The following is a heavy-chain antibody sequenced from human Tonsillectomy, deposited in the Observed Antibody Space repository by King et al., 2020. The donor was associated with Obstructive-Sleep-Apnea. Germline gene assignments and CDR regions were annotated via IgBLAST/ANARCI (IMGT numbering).Heavy chain of an antibody. Sequence: VQLVESGGGWAQPGGSLRLSCAASAFSFSTYSLNWVRQTPGKGLEWVSSISSSGTTNYAASVRGRFTIFRDNAKNSLYLEMKSLRADDTAVYYCARVRSLQFVGRVTGRTRGYNYNGMDVWGQGTTVTVSS. CDR2: ISSSGTT. V-gene: IGHV3-48*04. J-gene: IGHJ6*02. CDR1: AFSFSTYS. CDR3: ARVRSLQFVGRVTGRTRGYNYNGMDV. D-gene: IGHD5-24*01.